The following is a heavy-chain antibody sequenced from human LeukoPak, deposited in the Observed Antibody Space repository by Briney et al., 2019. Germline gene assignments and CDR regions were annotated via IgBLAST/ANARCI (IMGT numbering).Heavy chain of an antibody. CDR3: ARPQGDYYYYYGMDV. Sequence: GRSLRLSCAASGFTFSSYGMHWVRQAPGKGLEWVAVIWYDGSNKYYADSVKGRFTISRDNSKDTLYLQMNSLRAEDTAVYYCARPQGDYYYYYGMDVWGQGTTVTVSS. J-gene: IGHJ6*02. CDR1: GFTFSSYG. V-gene: IGHV3-33*01. D-gene: IGHD3-16*01. CDR2: IWYDGSNK.